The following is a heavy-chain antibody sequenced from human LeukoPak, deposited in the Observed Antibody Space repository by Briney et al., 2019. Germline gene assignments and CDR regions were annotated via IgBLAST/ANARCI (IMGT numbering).Heavy chain of an antibody. J-gene: IGHJ5*02. CDR3: ARWCNGGGSCYGGFWWFNP. CDR2: ISAYNGNT. Sequence: ASVKVSCKASGYTFTSYGISWVRQAPGQGLEWMGWISAYNGNTNYAQKLQGRVTMTTDTSTSTAYMELRSLRSDDTAVYYCARWCNGGGSCYGGFWWFNPWGQGTLVTVSS. V-gene: IGHV1-18*01. D-gene: IGHD2-15*01. CDR1: GYTFTSYG.